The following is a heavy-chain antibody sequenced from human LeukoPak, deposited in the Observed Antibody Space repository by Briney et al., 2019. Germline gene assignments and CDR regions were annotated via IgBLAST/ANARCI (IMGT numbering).Heavy chain of an antibody. CDR2: ISSSSSYI. J-gene: IGHJ4*02. CDR3: AKTSRKTTVVTHFYY. Sequence: PGGSLRLSCAASGFTFSSYSMNRVRQAPGKGLEWVSSISSSSSYIYYADSVKGRFTISRDNAKNSLYLQMNSLRAEDTAVYYCAKTSRKTTVVTHFYYWGQGTLVTVSS. V-gene: IGHV3-21*01. D-gene: IGHD4-23*01. CDR1: GFTFSSYS.